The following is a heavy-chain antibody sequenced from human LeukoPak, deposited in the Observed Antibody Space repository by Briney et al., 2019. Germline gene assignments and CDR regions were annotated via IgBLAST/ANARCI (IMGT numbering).Heavy chain of an antibody. CDR1: GYTFTIYD. CDR2: MNPNSGNT. V-gene: IGHV1-8*01. Sequence: GASVKVSCKASGYTFTIYDINWVRQATGRGLESMGWMNPNSGNTGYAQKFQGRVTMTRNTSISTAYMELSSLRSEDTAVYYCARRVVVVPAANRAWFDPWGQGTLVTVSS. D-gene: IGHD2-2*01. CDR3: ARRVVVVPAANRAWFDP. J-gene: IGHJ5*02.